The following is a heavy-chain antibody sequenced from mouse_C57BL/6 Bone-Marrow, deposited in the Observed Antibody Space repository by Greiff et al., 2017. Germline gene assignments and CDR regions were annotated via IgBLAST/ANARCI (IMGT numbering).Heavy chain of an antibody. Sequence: VQLQQSGAELVRPGASVKLSCTASGFNIKDDYMHWVKQRPEQGLEWIGWIDPENGDTEYASKFQGKATITADTSSNTAYLQLSSLTSEDTAVYDCTTSRYFDVWGTGTTVTVSS. CDR1: GFNIKDDY. CDR3: TTSRYFDV. CDR2: IDPENGDT. V-gene: IGHV14-4*01. J-gene: IGHJ1*03.